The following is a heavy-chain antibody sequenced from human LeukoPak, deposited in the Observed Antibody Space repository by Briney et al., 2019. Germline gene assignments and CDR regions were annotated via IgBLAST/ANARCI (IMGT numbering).Heavy chain of an antibody. D-gene: IGHD6-19*01. CDR2: IYYSGST. CDR3: ARDVKSSGYNYYGVDV. Sequence: SQTLSLTCTVSGGSISSGVYYWTWIRQHPGRGLEWIGYIYYSGSTYYNPSLKSRVSISVDTSKNQFSLKVSSVTAADTAVYYCARDVKSSGYNYYGVDVWGQGTTVTVSS. J-gene: IGHJ6*02. CDR1: GGSISSGVYY. V-gene: IGHV4-31*03.